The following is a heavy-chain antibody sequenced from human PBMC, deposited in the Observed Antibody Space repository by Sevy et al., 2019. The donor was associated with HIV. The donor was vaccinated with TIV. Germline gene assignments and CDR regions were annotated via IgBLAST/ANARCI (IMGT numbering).Heavy chain of an antibody. J-gene: IGHJ4*02. D-gene: IGHD7-27*01. Sequence: ASVKVSFKASGYTFTSYDINWVRQATGQGLEWMGWMNPNSGNTGYAQKFQGRVTMTRNTSISTAYMELSSLGSEDTAVYYCAGGRLTGMGFDYWGQGTLVTVSS. CDR1: GYTFTSYD. CDR2: MNPNSGNT. V-gene: IGHV1-8*01. CDR3: AGGRLTGMGFDY.